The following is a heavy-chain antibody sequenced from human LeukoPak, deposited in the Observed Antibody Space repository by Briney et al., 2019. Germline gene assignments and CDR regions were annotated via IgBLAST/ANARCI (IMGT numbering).Heavy chain of an antibody. CDR3: AKDPSKGVPFDY. CDR1: GFTFSSYA. Sequence: AGGSLRLSCAVSGFTFSSYAMSWVRQAPGKGLEWVSAISGSGGSTYYADSVKGRFTISRDNSKNTLYLQMNSLRAEDTAVYYCAKDPSKGVPFDYWGQGTLVTVSS. V-gene: IGHV3-23*01. J-gene: IGHJ4*02. D-gene: IGHD1-1*01. CDR2: ISGSGGST.